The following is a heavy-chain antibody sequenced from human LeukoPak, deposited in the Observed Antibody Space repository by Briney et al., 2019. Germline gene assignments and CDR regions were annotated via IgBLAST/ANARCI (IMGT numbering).Heavy chain of an antibody. D-gene: IGHD3-22*01. V-gene: IGHV4-61*02. Sequence: PSQTLSLTCTVSGGSISSGGYYWSWIRQPAGKGLEWIGRIYTSGSTNYNPSLKSRVTMSVDTSKNQFSLKLSSVTAADTAVYYCARVDYYQKNAFDIWGQGTMVTVSS. J-gene: IGHJ3*02. CDR2: IYTSGST. CDR3: ARVDYYQKNAFDI. CDR1: GGSISSGGYY.